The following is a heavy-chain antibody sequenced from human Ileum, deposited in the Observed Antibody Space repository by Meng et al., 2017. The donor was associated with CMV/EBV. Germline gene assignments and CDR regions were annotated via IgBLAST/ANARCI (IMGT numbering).Heavy chain of an antibody. CDR3: ARGHNFGFEY. CDR2: IITNTGGA. CDR1: RYTFTGYN. V-gene: IGHV1-2*06. J-gene: IGHJ4*02. Sequence: VSNKASRYTFTGYNMHRVRQAPGQGLEWMGRIITNTGGANYAQKFQGRVTMTRDTSISTGYMELNSLRSDDTAVYYCARGHNFGFEYWGQGTLVTVSS. D-gene: IGHD1-1*01.